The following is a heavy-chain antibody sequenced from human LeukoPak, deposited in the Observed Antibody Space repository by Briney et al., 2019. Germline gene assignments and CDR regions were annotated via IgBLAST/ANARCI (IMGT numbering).Heavy chain of an antibody. CDR1: GGSFSGYY. D-gene: IGHD2-15*01. CDR3: ASRSGPGGGY. CDR2: INHSGST. J-gene: IGHJ4*02. Sequence: SETLSLTCAVYGGSFSGYYWSWSRQPQGKGLEWIGEINHSGSTDYNPSLTSRVTISVDTSKNQFSLKLSSVTAADTAVYYCASRSGPGGGYWGQGTLVTVSS. V-gene: IGHV4-34*01.